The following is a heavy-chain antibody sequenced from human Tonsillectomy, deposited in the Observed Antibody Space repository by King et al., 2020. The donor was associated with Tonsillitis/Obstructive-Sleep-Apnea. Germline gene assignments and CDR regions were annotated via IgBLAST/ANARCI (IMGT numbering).Heavy chain of an antibody. D-gene: IGHD2-2*01. J-gene: IGHJ3*02. V-gene: IGHV1-69*01. CDR3: ARGGAKGYCSSTSCFDI. CDR1: GGTFSSYA. CDR2: IIPICVTA. Sequence: VQLVESGAEVKKPGSSGKVSCKASGGTFSSYAISWVRQAPGQGLEWEGGIIPICVTANYAHKFQGIGTITADESTSTAYMELSSLRSEDTAVYYCARGGAKGYCSSTSCFDIWGQGTMVTVSS.